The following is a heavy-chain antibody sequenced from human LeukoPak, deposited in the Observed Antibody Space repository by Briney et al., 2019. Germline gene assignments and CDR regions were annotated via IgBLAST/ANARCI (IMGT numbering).Heavy chain of an antibody. CDR1: GGSISSSSFY. D-gene: IGHD3-3*01. CDR2: IYYSGST. V-gene: IGHV4-39*07. Sequence: SETLSLACSVSGGSISSSSFYWGWIRQPPGKGLEWIGSIYYSGSTYYNPSLKSRVTISVDTSKNQFSLKLSSVTAADTAVYYCARVFITIALLDYWGQGTLVTVSS. J-gene: IGHJ4*02. CDR3: ARVFITIALLDY.